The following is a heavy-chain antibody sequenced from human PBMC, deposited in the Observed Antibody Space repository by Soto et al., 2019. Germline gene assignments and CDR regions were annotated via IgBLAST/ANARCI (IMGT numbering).Heavy chain of an antibody. CDR2: IRSKAYGGTT. V-gene: IGHV3-49*03. J-gene: IGHJ5*02. D-gene: IGHD1-26*01. CDR3: TRVGGGSWPYRYENWFDP. CDR1: GFTFGDYA. Sequence: PGGSLRLSCTASGFTFGDYAMSWFRQAPGKGLEWVGFIRSKAYGGTTEYAASVKGRFTISRDDSKSIAYLQMNSLKTEDTAVYYCTRVGGGSWPYRYENWFDPWGQGTLVTVSS.